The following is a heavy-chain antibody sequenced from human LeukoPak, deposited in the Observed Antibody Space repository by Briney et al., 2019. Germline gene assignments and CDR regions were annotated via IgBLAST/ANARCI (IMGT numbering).Heavy chain of an antibody. CDR3: ARHRTYYDSSGIYYNWFDP. V-gene: IGHV3-7*01. CDR1: GFTFSSYW. Sequence: PGGSLRLSCAASGFTFSSYWMSWVRQTPGKGLEWVANIKHDGSDKYYVDSVKGRFTISRDNAKNSLYLQMNSLRAEDTAVYYCARHRTYYDSSGIYYNWFDPWGQGTLVTVSS. CDR2: IKHDGSDK. D-gene: IGHD3-22*01. J-gene: IGHJ5*02.